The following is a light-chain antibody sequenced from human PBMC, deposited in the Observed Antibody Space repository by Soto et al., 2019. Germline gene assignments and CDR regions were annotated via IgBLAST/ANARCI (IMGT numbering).Light chain of an antibody. J-gene: IGLJ1*01. Sequence: QSVLTQPGSVSGSPGQSITISCTGTSSDIGTYNYVSWYQQHPGQAPKLMIYDVSNRPSGVSDRFSGSKSGNTASLTISGLHAEDEADYYCYSCSRSSGTRYVFGTGTQLTVL. CDR1: SSDIGTYNY. CDR2: DVS. V-gene: IGLV2-14*03. CDR3: YSCSRSSGTRYV.